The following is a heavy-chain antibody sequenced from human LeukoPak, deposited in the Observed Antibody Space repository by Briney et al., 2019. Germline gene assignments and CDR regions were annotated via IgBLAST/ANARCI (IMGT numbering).Heavy chain of an antibody. CDR1: GGSISSHY. V-gene: IGHV4-4*09. CDR2: IYTSGST. J-gene: IGHJ6*03. Sequence: SETLSLTCTVSGGSISSHYWSWIRQPPGKGLEWIGYIYTSGSTNYNPSLKSRVTISVDTSKNQLSLKLNSVTAADTAVYYCARRDGYYYYMDVWGKGTTVTVS. CDR3: ARRDGYYYYMDV.